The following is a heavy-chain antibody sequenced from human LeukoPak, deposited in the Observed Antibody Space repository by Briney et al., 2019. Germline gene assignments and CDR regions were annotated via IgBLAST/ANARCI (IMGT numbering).Heavy chain of an antibody. CDR3: ARVGSGSYLTDY. D-gene: IGHD1-26*01. J-gene: IGHJ4*02. CDR2: IVVGSGNT. Sequence: SVKVSCKASGFTFTSSAMQWVRQARGQRLEWIGWIVVGSGNTNYAQKFQERVTITRDMSISTAYMELSRLRSDDTAVYYCARVGSGSYLTDYWGQGTLVTVSS. V-gene: IGHV1-58*02. CDR1: GFTFTSSA.